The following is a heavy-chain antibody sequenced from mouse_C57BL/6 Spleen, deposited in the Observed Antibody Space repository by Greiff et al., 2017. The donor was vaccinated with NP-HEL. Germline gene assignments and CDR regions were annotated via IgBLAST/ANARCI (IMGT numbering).Heavy chain of an antibody. CDR1: GYTFTDYY. CDR3: ARWGDYDAFAY. CDR2: IYPGSGNT. J-gene: IGHJ3*01. V-gene: IGHV1-76*01. D-gene: IGHD2-4*01. Sequence: VQLQQSGAELVRPGASVKLSCKASGYTFTDYYINWVKQRPGQGLEWIARIYPGSGNTYYNEKFKGKATLTAEKSSSTAYMQLSSLTSEDSAVYFCARWGDYDAFAYWGQGTLVTVSA.